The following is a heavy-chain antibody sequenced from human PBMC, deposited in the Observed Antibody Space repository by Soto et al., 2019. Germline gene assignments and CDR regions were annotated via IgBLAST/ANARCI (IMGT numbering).Heavy chain of an antibody. CDR3: ARGPGVTSTGRGPP. D-gene: IGHD3-10*01. Sequence: GGSLRLSCAVSGFTFSAYWMHWVRQVPGKGLTWVSRISDDGSTATYADSVKGRFIISRDNAKNSLYLEMNTLRADDSGLYYWARGPGVTSTGRGPPGGGGTLSPAPS. CDR1: GFTFSAYW. V-gene: IGHV3-74*01. J-gene: IGHJ4*02. CDR2: ISDDGSTA.